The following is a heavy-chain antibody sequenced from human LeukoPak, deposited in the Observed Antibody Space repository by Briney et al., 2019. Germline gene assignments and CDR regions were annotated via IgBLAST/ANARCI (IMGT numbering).Heavy chain of an antibody. J-gene: IGHJ4*02. CDR2: INSNSGGT. CDR1: GYTFTGYY. D-gene: IGHD3-22*01. V-gene: IGHV1-2*02. Sequence: GASVKVSCKASGYTFTGYYMHWVRQAPGQGLEWMGWINSNSGGTNYAQKFQGRVTMTRDTSISTAYMELSRLRSDDTAVYYCARAMKASYYDSSGYYPFYWGQGTLVTVSS. CDR3: ARAMKASYYDSSGYYPFY.